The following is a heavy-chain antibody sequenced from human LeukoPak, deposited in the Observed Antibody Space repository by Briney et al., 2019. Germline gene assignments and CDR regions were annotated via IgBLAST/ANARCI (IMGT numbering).Heavy chain of an antibody. J-gene: IGHJ5*02. Sequence: GGSLRLSCAASGFTFTTYAMSWVRQAPGKGLEWVAVISYDGSNKYYADSVKGRFTISRDNSKNTLYLQMNSLRAEDTAVYYCAKSGYCSSTSCPPINWFDPWGQGTLVTVSS. CDR1: GFTFTTYA. CDR3: AKSGYCSSTSCPPINWFDP. V-gene: IGHV3-30*18. CDR2: ISYDGSNK. D-gene: IGHD2-2*01.